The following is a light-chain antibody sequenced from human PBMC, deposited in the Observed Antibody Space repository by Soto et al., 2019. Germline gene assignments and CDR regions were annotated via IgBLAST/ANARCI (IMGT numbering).Light chain of an antibody. V-gene: IGKV3-20*01. Sequence: EIVLTQSPGTLYLSPGERATLSCRASQSIKNNFLAWYQQKPGQAPRLLIFGASSRSSGIPYRFRGSGSGTDFTLTVSRLEPEDFAVYYCQQYGTSPINFGQGTRLEI. CDR1: QSIKNNF. CDR2: GAS. CDR3: QQYGTSPIN. J-gene: IGKJ5*01.